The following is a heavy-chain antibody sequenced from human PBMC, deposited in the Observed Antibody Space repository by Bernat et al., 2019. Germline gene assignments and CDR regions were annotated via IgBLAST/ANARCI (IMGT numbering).Heavy chain of an antibody. CDR2: ISWNSGSI. D-gene: IGHD6-13*01. CDR3: AKEGIAAAGEPYNWFDP. V-gene: IGHV3-9*01. Sequence: EVQLVESGGGLVQPGGSLRLSCAASGFTFDDYAMHWVRQAPGKGLEWVSGISWNSGSIGYADSVKGRFTISRDNAKNSLYLQMNSLRAEDTALYYCAKEGIAAAGEPYNWFDPWGQGTLVTVSS. J-gene: IGHJ5*02. CDR1: GFTFDDYA.